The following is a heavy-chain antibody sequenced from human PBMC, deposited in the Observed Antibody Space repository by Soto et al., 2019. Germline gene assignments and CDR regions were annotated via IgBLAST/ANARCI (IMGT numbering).Heavy chain of an antibody. V-gene: IGHV3-21*01. CDR1: GFTFSSYS. D-gene: IGHD3-3*01. Sequence: GGSLRLSCAASGFTFSSYSMNWVRQAPGKGLEWVSSISSSSSYIYYADSVKGRFTISRDNAKNSLYLQMNSLRAEDTAVYYCARVRFQEWFAPGVWGQGTTVTVSS. J-gene: IGHJ6*02. CDR2: ISSSSSYI. CDR3: ARVRFQEWFAPGV.